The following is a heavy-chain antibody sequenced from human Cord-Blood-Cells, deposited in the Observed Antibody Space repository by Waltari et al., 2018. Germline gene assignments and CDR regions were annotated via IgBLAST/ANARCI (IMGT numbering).Heavy chain of an antibody. CDR1: GFTVSSNY. V-gene: IGHV3-53*01. CDR3: GREGFEY. CDR2: IYSGGCT. J-gene: IGHJ4*02. Sequence: EVQLVESGGGLIEPGGSLRLSCAASGFTVSSNYMSWVRQAPGKGLEWVSVIYSGGCTYYADSVKGRFTISRDNSNNTLYLQMNSLRAEDTAVYDCGREGFEYWGQGTLVTVSS.